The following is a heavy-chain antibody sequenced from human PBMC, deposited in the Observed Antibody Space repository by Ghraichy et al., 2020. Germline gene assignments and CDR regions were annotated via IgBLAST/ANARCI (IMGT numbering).Heavy chain of an antibody. CDR1: GFTFSSYW. J-gene: IGHJ6*02. CDR3: ARDYNMGYSSSWYPPNYYGMDV. D-gene: IGHD6-13*01. CDR2: IKQDGSEK. Sequence: GSLRLSCAASGFTFSSYWMSWVRQAPGKGLEWVANIKQDGSEKYYVDSAKGRFTISRDNAKNSLYLQMNSLRAEDTAVYYCARDYNMGYSSSWYPPNYYGMDVWGQGTTVTVSS. V-gene: IGHV3-7*01.